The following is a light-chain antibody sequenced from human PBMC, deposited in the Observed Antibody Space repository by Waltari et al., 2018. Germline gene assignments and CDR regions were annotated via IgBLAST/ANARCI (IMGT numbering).Light chain of an antibody. CDR3: QQFYTTPRTYKNPRT. V-gene: IGKV1-5*03. J-gene: IGKJ1*01. CDR1: QNINNW. Sequence: DIQMTQSPSTLSALVGDRVTVTCRASQNINNWLAWYQQKPGKAPRLLIYKATTLESGVPSRFRGSGSGTEFTLTINSLQPDDFGTYYCQQFYTTPRTYKNPRTFGQGTQVEIK. CDR2: KAT.